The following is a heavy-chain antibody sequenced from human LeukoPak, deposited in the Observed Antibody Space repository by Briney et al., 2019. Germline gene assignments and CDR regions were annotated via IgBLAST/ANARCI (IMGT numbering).Heavy chain of an antibody. V-gene: IGHV1-18*01. J-gene: IGHJ3*02. D-gene: IGHD5-24*01. CDR1: GYTFTSYG. CDR3: ASYSGRDGYNHGAFDI. Sequence: GASVKVSCKASGYTFTSYGISWVRQAPGQGLEWMGWISAYNGNTNYAQKFQGRVTITADESTSTAYMELSSLRSEDTAVYYCASYSGRDGYNHGAFDIWGQGTMVTVSS. CDR2: ISAYNGNT.